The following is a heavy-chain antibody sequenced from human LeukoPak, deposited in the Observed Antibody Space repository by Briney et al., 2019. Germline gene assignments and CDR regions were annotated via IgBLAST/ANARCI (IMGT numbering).Heavy chain of an antibody. D-gene: IGHD6-13*01. CDR3: TNFGYSSS. Sequence: GGSLRLSCTASGFTFGDYAMSGVRQAPGKGLEWVGFIRSKAYGGTTEYAASVKGRFTISRDDSKSIAYLQMNSLKTEDTAVYYCTNFGYSSSWGQGTLVTVSS. CDR2: IRSKAYGGTT. CDR1: GFTFGDYA. J-gene: IGHJ4*02. V-gene: IGHV3-49*04.